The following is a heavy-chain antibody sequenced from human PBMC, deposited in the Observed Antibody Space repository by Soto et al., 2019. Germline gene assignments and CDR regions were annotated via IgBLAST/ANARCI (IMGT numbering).Heavy chain of an antibody. CDR2: IKQDGSDK. CDR3: ARNRDYAFDY. J-gene: IGHJ4*02. D-gene: IGHD4-17*01. Sequence: GGSLRLSCAASGFTFSNYWMSWVRQAPGKGLEWVAIIKQDGSDKYYVDSVKGRFTISRDNAKNSLYLQMNSLRTEDAAVYYCARNRDYAFDYWGRGTLVTVSS. CDR1: GFTFSNYW. V-gene: IGHV3-7*01.